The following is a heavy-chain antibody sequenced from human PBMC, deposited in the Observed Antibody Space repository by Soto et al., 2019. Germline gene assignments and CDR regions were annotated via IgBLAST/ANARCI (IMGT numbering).Heavy chain of an antibody. Sequence: SVKVSCKASGGTFSSYAISWVRQAPGQGLEWMGGIIPIFGTANYAQKFQGRVTITADESTSTAYMELSSLRSEDTAVYYCARNGYGYSTGYYYGMDVWGQGTTVTVSS. CDR1: GGTFSSYA. V-gene: IGHV1-69*13. CDR3: ARNGYGYSTGYYYGMDV. D-gene: IGHD5-18*01. CDR2: IIPIFGTA. J-gene: IGHJ6*02.